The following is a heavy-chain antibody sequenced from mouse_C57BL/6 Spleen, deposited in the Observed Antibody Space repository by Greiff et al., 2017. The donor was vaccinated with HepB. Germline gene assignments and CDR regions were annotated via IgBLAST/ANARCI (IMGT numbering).Heavy chain of an antibody. V-gene: IGHV7-3*01. CDR3: ARSLRGYAMDY. CDR1: GFTFTDYY. CDR2: IRNKANGYTT. Sequence: DVQLVESGGGLVQPGGSLSLSCAASGFTFTDYYMSWVRQPPGKALEWLGFIRNKANGYTTEYSASVKGRFTISRDNSQSILYLQMNALRAEDSATYYCARSLRGYAMDYWGQGTSVTVSS. J-gene: IGHJ4*01.